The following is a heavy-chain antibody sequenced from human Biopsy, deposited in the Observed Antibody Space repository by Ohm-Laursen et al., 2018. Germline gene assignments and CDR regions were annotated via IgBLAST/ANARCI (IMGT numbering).Heavy chain of an antibody. CDR1: GFSLNTRGMS. J-gene: IGHJ6*02. CDR2: IDWDDAK. CDR3: ARIPILVVPAAIVYRHRRHPQGLDV. Sequence: TQTLTLTCTLSGFSLNTRGMSVTWIRQPPGKALEWLARIDWDDAKFYNGSLKTRLTISKDTSENHVVLTLSDVDPVDTATYYCARIPILVVPAAIVYRHRRHPQGLDVWGQGTTVIVSS. V-gene: IGHV2-70*16. D-gene: IGHD2-2*02.